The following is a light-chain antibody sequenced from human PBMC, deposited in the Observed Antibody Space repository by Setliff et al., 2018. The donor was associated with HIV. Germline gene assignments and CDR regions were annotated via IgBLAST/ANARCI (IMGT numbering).Light chain of an antibody. V-gene: IGLV2-14*01. Sequence: QSVMTQPASVSGSPGQSITISCTGTSRDVGGGQNYVSWYQQYPGQAPKLMIYEVTKRPAGVSDRFSGPKSGNTASLIISGLQTEDEAEYYCSSFTSSSPYVFGIGTKVTVL. CDR1: SRDVGGGQNY. CDR2: EVT. CDR3: SSFTSSSPYV. J-gene: IGLJ1*01.